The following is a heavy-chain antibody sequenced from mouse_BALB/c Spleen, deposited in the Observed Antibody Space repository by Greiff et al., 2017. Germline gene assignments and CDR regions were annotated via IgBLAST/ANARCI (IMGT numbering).Heavy chain of an antibody. J-gene: IGHJ2*01. CDR1: GFTFSSYA. CDR2: ISSGGST. V-gene: IGHV5-6-5*01. CDR3: ARYDVAY. Sequence: EVQVVESGGGLVKPGGSLKLSCAASGFTFSSYAMSWVRQTPEKRLEWVASISSGGSTYYPDSVKGRFTISRDNARNILYLQMSSLRSEDTAMYYCARYDVAYWGQGTTLTVSS. D-gene: IGHD2-12*01.